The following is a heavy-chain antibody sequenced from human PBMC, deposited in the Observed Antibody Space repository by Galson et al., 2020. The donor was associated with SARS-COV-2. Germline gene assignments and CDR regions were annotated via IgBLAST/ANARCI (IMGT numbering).Heavy chain of an antibody. V-gene: IGHV1-24*01. CDR3: VAADATDLPD. CDR1: CYPLTQFS. CDR2: FNPEDRET. D-gene: IGHD6-25*01. Sequence: ASVKISCKDSCYPLTQFSMHCLRHSLAKELEWLGGFNPEDRETIYSQKFQGRVTMTEDASTDTAYMEMSSLTSDDTAVYYCVAADATDLPDWGQGTRVTVSS. J-gene: IGHJ4*02.